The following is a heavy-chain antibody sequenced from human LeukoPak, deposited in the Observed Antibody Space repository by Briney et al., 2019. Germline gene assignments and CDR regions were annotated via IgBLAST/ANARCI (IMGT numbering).Heavy chain of an antibody. V-gene: IGHV4-34*09. CDR1: GGSFSGYY. CDR2: FFYSGST. D-gene: IGHD1-1*01. CDR3: ARAPGSAYNAYYFDY. J-gene: IGHJ4*02. Sequence: PSETLSLTCAVYGGSFSGYYWGWIRQPPWKGLEWMGYFFYSGSTYYNPSLKSRVTISVDTSKNQISLKLSSVPAADTAVYYCARAPGSAYNAYYFDYWGQGTLVSVSS.